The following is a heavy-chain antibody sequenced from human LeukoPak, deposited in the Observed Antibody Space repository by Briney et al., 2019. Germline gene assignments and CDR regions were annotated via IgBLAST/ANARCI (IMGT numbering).Heavy chain of an antibody. J-gene: IGHJ4*02. V-gene: IGHV4-59*01. CDR1: GGSISSYY. Sequence: SETLSLTCTVSGGSISSYYWSWIRQPPGKGLEWIGYIYYSGSTNYNPSLKSRVTISVDTSKNQFSLKLSSVAAADTAVYYCARSSGWYDFDYWGQGTLVTVSS. CDR2: IYYSGST. CDR3: ARSSGWYDFDY. D-gene: IGHD6-19*01.